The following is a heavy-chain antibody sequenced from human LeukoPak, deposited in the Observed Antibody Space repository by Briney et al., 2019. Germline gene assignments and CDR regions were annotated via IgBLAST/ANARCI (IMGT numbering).Heavy chain of an antibody. CDR1: GASISGSY. CDR3: ARDRPDGHHLRHYYCYMDV. Sequence: SETLSLTCAVSGASISGSYWSWIRQPPGKGLEWIGYMYYSGITNSSPSLKSRVTMSLDTSTNQFSLKLTSVTAADTPIYYCARDRPDGHHLRHYYCYMDVWGKGTKVSVS. CDR2: MYYSGIT. D-gene: IGHD5-12*01. J-gene: IGHJ6*03. V-gene: IGHV4-59*12.